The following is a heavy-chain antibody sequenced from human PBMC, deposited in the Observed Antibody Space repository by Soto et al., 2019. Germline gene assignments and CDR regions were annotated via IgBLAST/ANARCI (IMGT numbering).Heavy chain of an antibody. D-gene: IGHD3-3*01. V-gene: IGHV3-33*01. J-gene: IGHJ6*02. Sequence: GGSLRLSCAASGFTFSSYGMHWVRQAPGNGLEWVAVIWYDGSNKYYADSVKGRFTISRDNSKNTLYLQMNSLRAEDTAVYYCARADSVLRFLEWLSHGRRDYYYGMDVWGQGTTVTVSS. CDR3: ARADSVLRFLEWLSHGRRDYYYGMDV. CDR2: IWYDGSNK. CDR1: GFTFSSYG.